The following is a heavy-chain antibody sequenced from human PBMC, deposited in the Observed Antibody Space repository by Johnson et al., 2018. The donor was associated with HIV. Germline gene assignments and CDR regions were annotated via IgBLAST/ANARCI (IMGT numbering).Heavy chain of an antibody. V-gene: IGHV3-20*04. CDR3: ARDFVAFGECTAFDI. J-gene: IGHJ3*02. Sequence: EVQLVESGGGVVRPGGSLRLSCAASGFSFDDYGMSWVRQVPGKGLEWVSGINWNGGSTGYAASVKGRFIISRDNAKNSLYLRMNSLRPEDTALYYCARDFVAFGECTAFDIWGQGTMVIVSS. CDR2: INWNGGST. D-gene: IGHD3-10*01. CDR1: GFSFDDYG.